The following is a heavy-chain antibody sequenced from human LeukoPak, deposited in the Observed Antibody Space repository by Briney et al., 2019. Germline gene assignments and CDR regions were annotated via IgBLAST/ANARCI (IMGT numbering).Heavy chain of an antibody. D-gene: IGHD3-22*01. Sequence: SETLSLTCTASGGSISSYYWSWIRQPPGKGLEWIGYIYYSGSTNYNPSLKSRATISVDTSKNQFSLKLTSVTAADTAVYYCTRAASSGPLFTYHMDVWGKGTTVTVSS. J-gene: IGHJ6*03. V-gene: IGHV4-59*12. CDR2: IYYSGST. CDR3: TRAASSGPLFTYHMDV. CDR1: GGSISSYY.